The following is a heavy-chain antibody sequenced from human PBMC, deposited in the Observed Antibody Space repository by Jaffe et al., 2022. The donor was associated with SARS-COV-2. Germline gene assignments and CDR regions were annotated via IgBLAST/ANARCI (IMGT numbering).Heavy chain of an antibody. CDR2: ISYDGSNK. V-gene: IGHV3-30*18. Sequence: QVQLVESGGGVVQPGRSLRLSCAASGFTFSSYGMHWVRQAPGKGLEWVAVISYDGSNKYYADSVKGRFTISRDNSKNTLYLQMNSLRAEDTAVYYCAKDLWFGETGGAFDIWGQGTMVTVSS. D-gene: IGHD3-10*01. J-gene: IGHJ3*02. CDR1: GFTFSSYG. CDR3: AKDLWFGETGGAFDI.